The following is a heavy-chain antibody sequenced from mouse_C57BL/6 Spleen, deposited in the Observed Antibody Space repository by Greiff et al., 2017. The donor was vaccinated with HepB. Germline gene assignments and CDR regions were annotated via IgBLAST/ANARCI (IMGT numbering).Heavy chain of an antibody. Sequence: VQLQQPGAELVKPGASVKLSCKASGYTFTSYWMHWVKQRPGQGLEWIGMIHPNSGSTNYNEKFKSKATLTVDKSSSTAYMQLSSLTSEDSAVYYCARSGDGYLYYYAMDYWGQGTSVTVSS. CDR1: GYTFTSYW. CDR3: ARSGDGYLYYYAMDY. J-gene: IGHJ4*01. D-gene: IGHD2-3*01. V-gene: IGHV1-64*01. CDR2: IHPNSGST.